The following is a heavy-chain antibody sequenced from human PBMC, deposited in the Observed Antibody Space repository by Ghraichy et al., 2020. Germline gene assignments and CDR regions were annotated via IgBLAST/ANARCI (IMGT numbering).Heavy chain of an antibody. CDR3: ARMGDSSGYYRNDN. CDR2: IYYSGST. D-gene: IGHD3-22*01. CDR1: GGSISSYY. J-gene: IGHJ4*02. Sequence: GSLSLTCTVSGGSISSYYWSWIRQPPGKGLEWIGYIYYSGSTNYNPSLKSRVTISVDTSKNQFSLKLSSVTAADTAVYYCARMGDSSGYYRNDNWGQGTLFTVSS. V-gene: IGHV4-59*01.